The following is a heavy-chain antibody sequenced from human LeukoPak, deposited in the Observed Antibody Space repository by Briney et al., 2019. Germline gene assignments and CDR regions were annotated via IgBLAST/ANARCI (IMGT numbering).Heavy chain of an antibody. Sequence: GTSVKDSCKASGFTFTSSAVQWVRPARGQRLEWIGWIVVGSGNTNNAQKFPERVTITRDMSTSTAYMELSSLISEDTAVYYCAADHSVRGVNCAIDMWGQGRIVTVYS. CDR1: GFTFTSSA. V-gene: IGHV1-58*01. CDR2: IVVGSGNT. D-gene: IGHD3-10*01. CDR3: AADHSVRGVNCAIDM. J-gene: IGHJ3*02.